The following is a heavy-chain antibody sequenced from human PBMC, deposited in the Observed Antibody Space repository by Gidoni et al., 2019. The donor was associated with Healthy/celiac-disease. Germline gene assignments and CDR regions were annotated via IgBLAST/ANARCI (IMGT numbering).Heavy chain of an antibody. CDR3: AKGYSSSWYRGAFDI. CDR2: ISYDGSNK. J-gene: IGHJ3*02. CDR1: GFPFSSYG. V-gene: IGHV3-30*18. D-gene: IGHD6-13*01. Sequence: QVQLVESGGGVVQPGRSLRLSCAASGFPFSSYGMHWVRQAPGKGLEWVAVISYDGSNKYYADSVKGRFTISRDNSKNTLYLQMNSLRAEDTAVYYCAKGYSSSWYRGAFDIWGQGTMVTVSS.